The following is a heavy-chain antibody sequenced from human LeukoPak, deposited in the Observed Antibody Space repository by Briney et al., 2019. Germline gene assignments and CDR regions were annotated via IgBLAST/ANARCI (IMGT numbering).Heavy chain of an antibody. V-gene: IGHV3-30*04. CDR2: ISYDGSNK. CDR3: ARDLLAAGKGDLDY. CDR1: GFTFSSYA. D-gene: IGHD6-13*01. Sequence: QPGRSLRLSCAASGFTFSSYAMHWVRQAPGKGLEWVAVISYDGSNKYYADSVKGRFTISRDNSKNTLYLRMNSLRAEDTAVYYCARDLLAAGKGDLDYWGQGTLVTVSS. J-gene: IGHJ4*02.